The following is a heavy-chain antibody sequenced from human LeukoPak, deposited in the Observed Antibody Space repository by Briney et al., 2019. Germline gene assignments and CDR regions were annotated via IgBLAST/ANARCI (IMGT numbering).Heavy chain of an antibody. CDR1: GFTLSIYS. Sequence: GGSLRLSCTASGFTLSIYSMNWARQAPGKGLEWVSFISSSSDNIYYADSVKGRFTISRDNAKNSLYLQMNSLRAEDTAVYYCASGGYGAYYHYMDVWGKGTTVAVSS. J-gene: IGHJ6*03. V-gene: IGHV3-21*06. D-gene: IGHD4/OR15-4a*01. CDR2: ISSSSDNI. CDR3: ASGGYGAYYHYMDV.